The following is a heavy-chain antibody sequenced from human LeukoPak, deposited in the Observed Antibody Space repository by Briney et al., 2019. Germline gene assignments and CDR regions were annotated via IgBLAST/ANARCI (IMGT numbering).Heavy chain of an antibody. CDR2: ISSNGGST. D-gene: IGHD5-24*01. Sequence: GGSLRLSCAASGFTFSSYSMNWVRQAPGKGLEYVSAISSNGGSTYYADSVKGRFTISRDNSKNTLYLQMSSLRAEDTAVYYCVKGGGREMATLFDYWGQGTLVTVSS. V-gene: IGHV3-64D*06. J-gene: IGHJ4*02. CDR3: VKGGGREMATLFDY. CDR1: GFTFSSYS.